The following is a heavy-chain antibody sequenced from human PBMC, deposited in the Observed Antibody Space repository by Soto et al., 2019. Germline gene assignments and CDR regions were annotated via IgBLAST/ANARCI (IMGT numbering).Heavy chain of an antibody. D-gene: IGHD1-26*01. CDR1: GYTFTGYY. J-gene: IGHJ3*02. V-gene: IGHV1-2*04. CDR3: ARSRIVGATTDAFDI. Sequence: ASVKVSCKASGYTFTGYYMHWVRQAPGQGLEWMGWINPNSGGTNYAQKFQGWVTMTRDTSISTAYMELSRLRSDDTAVYYCARSRIVGATTDAFDIWGQGTMVTVSS. CDR2: INPNSGGT.